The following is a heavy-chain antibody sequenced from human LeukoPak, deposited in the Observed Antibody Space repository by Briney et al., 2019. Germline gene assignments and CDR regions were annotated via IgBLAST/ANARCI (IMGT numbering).Heavy chain of an antibody. Sequence: GGSLRLSCAASGFTFSSYGMHWVRQAPGKGLEWVAVISYDGSNKYYADSVKGRFTISRDNSKNTLYLQMNSLRAEDTAVYCCAKEGYSTPTVDYWGQGTLVTVSS. CDR3: AKEGYSTPTVDY. CDR1: GFTFSSYG. CDR2: ISYDGSNK. J-gene: IGHJ4*02. V-gene: IGHV3-30*18. D-gene: IGHD5-18*01.